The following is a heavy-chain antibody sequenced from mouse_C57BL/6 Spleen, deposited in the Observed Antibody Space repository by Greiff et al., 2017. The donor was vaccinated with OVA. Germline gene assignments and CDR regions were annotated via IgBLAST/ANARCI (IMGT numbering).Heavy chain of an antibody. J-gene: IGHJ3*01. V-gene: IGHV1-64*01. CDR2: IHPNSGST. CDR3: VESFAY. Sequence: VKLQESGAELVKPGASVKLSCKASGYTFTSYWMHWVKQRPGQGLEWIGMIHPNSGSTNYNEKFKSKATLTVDKSSSTAYMQLSSLTSEDSAVYYCVESFAYWGQGTLVTVSA. CDR1: GYTFTSYW.